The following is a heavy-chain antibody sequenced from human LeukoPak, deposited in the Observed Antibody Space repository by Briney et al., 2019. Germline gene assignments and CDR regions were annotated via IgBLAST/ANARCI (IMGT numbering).Heavy chain of an antibody. CDR1: GFTFSSYE. V-gene: IGHV3-48*03. CDR2: ISSGSSTI. CDR3: ARERSFFFDY. J-gene: IGHJ4*02. Sequence: GGSLRLSCAASGFTFSSYEMHWVHQAPGKGLEWVSYISSGSSTIYYADSVKGRFTISRDNAENSLYLQMDSLRAEDTAVYYCARERSFFFDYWGQGTLATVSS. D-gene: IGHD6-6*01.